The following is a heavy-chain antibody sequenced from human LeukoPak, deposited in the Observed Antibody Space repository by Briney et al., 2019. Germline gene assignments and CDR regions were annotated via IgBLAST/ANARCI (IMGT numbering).Heavy chain of an antibody. CDR1: GGSISSGGYS. J-gene: IGHJ6*02. Sequence: PSQTLSLTCTVSGGSISSGGYSWSWIRQPPGKGLEWIGYIYHSGSTYYNPSLKSRVTISVDRSKNQFSLKLSSVTAADTAVYYCARVLKDGKNYYYGMDVWGQGTTVTVSS. D-gene: IGHD1-1*01. V-gene: IGHV4-30-2*01. CDR2: IYHSGST. CDR3: ARVLKDGKNYYYGMDV.